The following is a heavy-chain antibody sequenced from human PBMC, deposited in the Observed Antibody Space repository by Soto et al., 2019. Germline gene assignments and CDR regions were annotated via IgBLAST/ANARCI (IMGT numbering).Heavy chain of an antibody. D-gene: IGHD5-18*01. Sequence: SVKVSCTASGGTFNTFFINWVRQAPGQGLEWMGRIIPFLALTNYTQKFQDRLTIIADKSTGTVYMELSGLTSEDTAVYYCARRAQIGKQLWLPFDYWAQGTLVTVSS. CDR3: ARRAQIGKQLWLPFDY. CDR2: IIPFLALT. CDR1: GGTFNTFF. V-gene: IGHV1-69*02. J-gene: IGHJ4*02.